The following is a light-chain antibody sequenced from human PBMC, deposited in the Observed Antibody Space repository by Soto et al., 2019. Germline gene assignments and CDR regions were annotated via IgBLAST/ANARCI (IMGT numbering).Light chain of an antibody. Sequence: EIVLTQSPGTLSLSPGERATLSCRASQSVSSGYLAWYQQKPGQAPRLPIYGASSRATGIPDRFSGSGSGTDFTLTISRLEPEDFAGYYCQQYTGSPPAYTFGQGTKLEIK. CDR2: GAS. V-gene: IGKV3-20*01. J-gene: IGKJ2*01. CDR3: QQYTGSPPAYT. CDR1: QSVSSGY.